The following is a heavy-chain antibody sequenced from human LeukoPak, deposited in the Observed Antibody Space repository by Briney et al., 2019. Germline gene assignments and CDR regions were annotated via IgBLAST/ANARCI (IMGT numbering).Heavy chain of an antibody. D-gene: IGHD2-2*01. CDR3: ARGPRVPSPTYYFEF. J-gene: IGHJ4*02. CDR2: TSGSGGSS. Sequence: GGSLRLSCAASGFTFGNSAMTWVRQASGKGVDYVTSTSGSGGSSYYAASVQGRFTISRDNSRNTLYLQMNNLRIDDTAVYYCARGPRVPSPTYYFEFWGQGVLVTVSS. V-gene: IGHV3-23*01. CDR1: GFTFGNSA.